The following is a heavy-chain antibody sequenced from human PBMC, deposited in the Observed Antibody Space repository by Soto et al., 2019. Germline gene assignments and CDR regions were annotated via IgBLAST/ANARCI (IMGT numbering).Heavy chain of an antibody. CDR1: GGSISSYY. CDR2: IYYSGST. V-gene: IGHV4-59*01. Sequence: QVQLQESGPGLVKPSETLSLTCTVSGGSISSYYWSWIRQPPGKGLEWIGYIYYSGSTNYNPSLTSRVTISVDTSTNQFSLKLSSVTAADTAVYYCARSRTSSQLDYDYVWGSYRYTPYFDYWGQGTLVTVSS. CDR3: ARSRTSSQLDYDYVWGSYRYTPYFDY. J-gene: IGHJ4*02. D-gene: IGHD3-16*02.